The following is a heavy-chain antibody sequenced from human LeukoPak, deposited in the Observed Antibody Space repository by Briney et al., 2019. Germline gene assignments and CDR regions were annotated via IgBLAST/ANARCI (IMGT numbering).Heavy chain of an antibody. V-gene: IGHV3-21*01. J-gene: IGHJ3*02. Sequence: GGSLRLSCAASGFTFSSYSMNWVRQAPGKGLEWVSSICSSSSYIYYADSVKGRFTISRDNAKNSMYLQMNSLRAEDTAVYYCAKEFQWELRAFNIWGQGTMVTVSS. D-gene: IGHD1-26*01. CDR1: GFTFSSYS. CDR2: ICSSSSYI. CDR3: AKEFQWELRAFNI.